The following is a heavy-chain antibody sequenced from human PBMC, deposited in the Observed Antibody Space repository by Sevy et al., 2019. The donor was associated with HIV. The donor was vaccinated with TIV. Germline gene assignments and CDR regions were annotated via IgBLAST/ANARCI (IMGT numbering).Heavy chain of an antibody. CDR3: TRWKAAQSILDY. D-gene: IGHD2-21*01. V-gene: IGHV3-49*04. CDR1: GFTFGDYC. CDR2: LKSDVYGGTV. J-gene: IGHJ4*02. Sequence: GGSLRLSCTASGFTFGDYCTSWVRQAPGKGLEWVAFLKSDVYGGTVDHAASVRGRFVISRDDSKTIAYLQMNDLKTEVTGVYYCTRWKAAQSILDYWGQGALVTVSS.